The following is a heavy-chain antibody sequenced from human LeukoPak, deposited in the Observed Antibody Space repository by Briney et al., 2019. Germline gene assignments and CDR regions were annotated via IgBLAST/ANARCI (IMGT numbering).Heavy chain of an antibody. Sequence: GGSLRLSCAASGFTFSSYGMHWVRQAPGKGLEWVAVISYDGSNKYYADSVKGRFTISRDNAKNSLYLQMNSLRTEDMALYYCAKDGNYGSGSYFDYWGQGTLVTVSS. J-gene: IGHJ4*02. CDR2: ISYDGSNK. CDR3: AKDGNYGSGSYFDY. V-gene: IGHV3-30*18. D-gene: IGHD3-10*01. CDR1: GFTFSSYG.